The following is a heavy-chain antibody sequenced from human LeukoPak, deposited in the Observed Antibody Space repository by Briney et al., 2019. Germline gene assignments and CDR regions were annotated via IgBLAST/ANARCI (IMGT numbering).Heavy chain of an antibody. CDR1: GYTFTSYY. Sequence: ASVKVSCKASGYTFTSYYMHWVRQAPGQGLEWMGIINPSGGSTSYAQKFQGRVTMTTDTSTSTAYMELRSLRSDDTAVYYCARFPYGSGIVDVWGKGTTVTVSS. CDR3: ARFPYGSGIVDV. V-gene: IGHV1-46*01. D-gene: IGHD3-10*01. CDR2: INPSGGST. J-gene: IGHJ6*04.